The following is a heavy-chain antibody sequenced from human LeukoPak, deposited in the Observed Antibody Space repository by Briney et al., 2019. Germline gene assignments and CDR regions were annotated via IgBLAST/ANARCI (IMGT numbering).Heavy chain of an antibody. Sequence: PGGSLRLSWAASAFTFSSYAMHWVRQAPGKGLEWVAVISYDGSNKYYADSVKGRFTISRDNSKNTLYLQMNSLRAEDTAVYYCARVFYSSGWYGNFDYWGQGTLVTVSS. D-gene: IGHD6-19*01. CDR3: ARVFYSSGWYGNFDY. CDR1: AFTFSSYA. CDR2: ISYDGSNK. J-gene: IGHJ4*02. V-gene: IGHV3-30*04.